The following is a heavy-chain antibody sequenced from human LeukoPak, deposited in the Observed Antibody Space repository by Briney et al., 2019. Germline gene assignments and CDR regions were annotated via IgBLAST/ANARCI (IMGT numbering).Heavy chain of an antibody. CDR2: IYYSGST. Sequence: SETLSLTCTVSGGSISSGGYYWSWIRQHPGKGLEWIGYIYYSGSTYYNPSLKSRVTISVDTSKNQFSLKLSSVTAADTAVYYCARKSSRYSPFDYWGQGTLVTVSS. CDR1: GGSISSGGYY. CDR3: ARKSSRYSPFDY. V-gene: IGHV4-31*03. D-gene: IGHD5-12*01. J-gene: IGHJ4*02.